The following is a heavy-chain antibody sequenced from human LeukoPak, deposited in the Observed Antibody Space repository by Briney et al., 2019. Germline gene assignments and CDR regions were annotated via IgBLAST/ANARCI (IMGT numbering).Heavy chain of an antibody. CDR2: IKQDGSEK. V-gene: IGHV3-7*03. CDR1: GLTVSNHW. Sequence: GGSLRLSCVASGLTVSNHWMSWVRQAPGKGLEWVANIKQDGSEKYYVDSVKGRFTISRDNAKNSLYLQMNSLRAEDTAVYYCARGAVVTATYPAQVGFYWGQGTLVTVSS. D-gene: IGHD2-21*02. CDR3: ARGAVVTATYPAQVGFY. J-gene: IGHJ4*02.